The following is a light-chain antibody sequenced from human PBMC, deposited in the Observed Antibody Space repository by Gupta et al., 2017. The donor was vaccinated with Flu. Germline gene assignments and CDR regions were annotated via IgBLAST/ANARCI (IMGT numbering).Light chain of an antibody. J-gene: IGLJ3*02. V-gene: IGLV2-23*01. CDR2: EGN. CDR1: NSDVGSYNR. CDR3: CSSGGTSSNRV. Sequence: ITNSFTGTNSDVGSYNRVSWYQQPPGTTPKLLIYEGNKRPSGVSHRFSVSKSGDTASLTISGLQAEDDADYYCCSSGGTSSNRVFGGGTKLTVL.